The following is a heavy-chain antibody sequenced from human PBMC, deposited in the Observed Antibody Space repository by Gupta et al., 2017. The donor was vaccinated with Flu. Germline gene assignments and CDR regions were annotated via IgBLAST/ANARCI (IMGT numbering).Heavy chain of an antibody. V-gene: IGHV3-23*01. J-gene: IGHJ6*03. Sequence: EVQLLESGGGLVQPGGSLSLSCAASGFTFSSHSLRWVGQAPGKGLEWVSAISGRGGSTYYADSVKGRFTISRDNSKNTLYRQMNSLRAEDTAVYYCARAYCSSTSCYPFYMDVWGKGTTVTVSS. CDR2: ISGRGGST. CDR1: GFTFSSHS. D-gene: IGHD2-2*01. CDR3: ARAYCSSTSCYPFYMDV.